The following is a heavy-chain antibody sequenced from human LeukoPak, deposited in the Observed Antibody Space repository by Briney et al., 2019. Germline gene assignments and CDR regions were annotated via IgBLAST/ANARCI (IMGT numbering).Heavy chain of an antibody. Sequence: PGGSLRLSCAASGFTFSDYFMNWVRQAPGKGLEYVSSISGSSRHIYYADSVKSRFTISRDNTKSSLYPQMNSLRVEDMAVYYCARGYCGGDCYGDWGQGTLVTVSS. D-gene: IGHD2-21*02. CDR1: GFTFSDYF. J-gene: IGHJ1*01. CDR3: ARGYCGGDCYGD. V-gene: IGHV3-21*01. CDR2: ISGSSRHI.